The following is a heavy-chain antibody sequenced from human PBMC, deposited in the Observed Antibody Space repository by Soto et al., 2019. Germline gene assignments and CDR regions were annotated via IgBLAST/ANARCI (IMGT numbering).Heavy chain of an antibody. D-gene: IGHD5-18*01. J-gene: IGHJ4*02. CDR2: IFYSGNT. CDR1: GGSISSGDYY. V-gene: IGHV4-30-4*01. CDR3: ARGTYRGPTMVTIYFDY. Sequence: SETLSLTCTASGGSISSGDYYWSWIRQPPGKGLEWIGYIFYSGNTYYNPSLKSRVTISLDTSKNQFSLKLSSLTAADTAVYYCARGTYRGPTMVTIYFDYWGQGTLVTVSS.